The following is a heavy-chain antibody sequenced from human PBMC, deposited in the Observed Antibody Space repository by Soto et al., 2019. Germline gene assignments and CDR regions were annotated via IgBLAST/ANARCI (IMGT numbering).Heavy chain of an antibody. J-gene: IGHJ4*02. D-gene: IGHD2-21*02. Sequence: QVQLVESGGGVVQPGRSLRLSCAASGFTFSSYAMHWVRQAPGKGLEWVAVISYDGSNKYYADSVKGRFTISRDNSKNTLYLQMNSLRAEDTAVYYCAREGTLLAYCGGDCYSDYWGQGTLVTVSS. CDR3: AREGTLLAYCGGDCYSDY. V-gene: IGHV3-30-3*01. CDR1: GFTFSSYA. CDR2: ISYDGSNK.